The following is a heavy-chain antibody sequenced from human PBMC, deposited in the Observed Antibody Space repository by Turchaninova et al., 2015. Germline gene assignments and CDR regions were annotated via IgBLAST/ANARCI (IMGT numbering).Heavy chain of an antibody. CDR3: AREVGANDPFDC. CDR2: IDWDDDK. Sequence: QVTFKASGPALVQPPQHLTLTCPFSGFSLSTRGMRVSWTRQPPGKALEGLARIDWDDDKFYNTSLKTRLTISKDTSKNQVVLTMTNMDPVDTATYYCAREVGANDPFDCWGQGTLVIVSS. D-gene: IGHD1-26*01. J-gene: IGHJ4*02. V-gene: IGHV2-70*04. CDR1: GFSLSTRGMR.